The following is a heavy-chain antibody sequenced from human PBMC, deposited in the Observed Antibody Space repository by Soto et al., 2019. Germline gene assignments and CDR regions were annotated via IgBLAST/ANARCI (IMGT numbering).Heavy chain of an antibody. CDR2: VQRNLDGGTA. Sequence: EVQLLEAGGGLVKPGESLRISCTGFGFTFSETWMNWVRQVPGEGLEWVGRVQRNLDGGTAEYAASVRGRFIISRDDSRSTVYLQMNSLKSEDTAVYYCTADMWRRSGAANDYWGPGILVTVSS. V-gene: IGHV3-15*05. CDR1: GFTFSETW. CDR3: TADMWRRSGAANDY. J-gene: IGHJ4*02. D-gene: IGHD2-15*01.